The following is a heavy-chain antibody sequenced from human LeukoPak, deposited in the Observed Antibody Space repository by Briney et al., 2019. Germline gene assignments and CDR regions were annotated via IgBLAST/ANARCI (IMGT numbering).Heavy chain of an antibody. CDR2: ISSSGSTI. D-gene: IGHD6-19*01. CDR3: ARADSSGWGSLDY. J-gene: IGHJ4*02. Sequence: GGCLRLSCAASGFTFSSYEMNWVHQAPGKGLEWVSYISSSGSTIYYADSVKGRFTISRDNAKNSLYLQMNSLRAEDTAVYYCARADSSGWGSLDYWGQGTLVTVSS. CDR1: GFTFSSYE. V-gene: IGHV3-48*03.